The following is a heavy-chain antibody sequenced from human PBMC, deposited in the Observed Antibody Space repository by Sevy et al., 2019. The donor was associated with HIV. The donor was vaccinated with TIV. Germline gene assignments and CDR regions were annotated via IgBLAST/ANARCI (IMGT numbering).Heavy chain of an antibody. D-gene: IGHD3-10*01. V-gene: IGHV3-30-3*01. Sequence: GGSLRLSCVASGFTFSSYAMHWVRQAPGKGLEWVAVISYDGSNKYYADSVKGRFTISRDNSKNTLYLQMNSLRAEDTAVYYCARDWNGSLYGSGSYFDYWGQGTLVTVSS. CDR3: ARDWNGSLYGSGSYFDY. CDR2: ISYDGSNK. CDR1: GFTFSSYA. J-gene: IGHJ4*02.